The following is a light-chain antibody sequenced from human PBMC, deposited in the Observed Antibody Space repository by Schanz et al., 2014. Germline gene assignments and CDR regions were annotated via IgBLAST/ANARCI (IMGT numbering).Light chain of an antibody. CDR3: CSYRRTAAVAV. Sequence: QSALTQPRSVSGSPGQSVTISCTGTSSYVGGYNYVSWYQQHPGKAPKLMIYEGSKRPSGVSNRFSGSKSGNTASLTISGLQAEDEADYYCCSYRRTAAVAVFGTGTKLTVL. CDR2: EGS. V-gene: IGLV2-11*01. CDR1: SSYVGGYNY. J-gene: IGLJ1*01.